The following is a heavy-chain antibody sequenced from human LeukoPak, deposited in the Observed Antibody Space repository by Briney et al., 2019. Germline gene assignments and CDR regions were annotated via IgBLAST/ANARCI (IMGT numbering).Heavy chain of an antibody. D-gene: IGHD6-19*01. V-gene: IGHV4-59*01. CDR2: IYNSGST. CDR3: AKDPLVYSNGWLTRFDP. Sequence: PSETLSLTCSVSGGAISIYYWSWIRQPPGKGLEWIGYIYNSGSTNYNPSLKSRVTISVDTSKNQFSLKLSSVTAADTAVYYCAKDPLVYSNGWLTRFDPWGQGTLVTVSS. CDR1: GGAISIYY. J-gene: IGHJ5*02.